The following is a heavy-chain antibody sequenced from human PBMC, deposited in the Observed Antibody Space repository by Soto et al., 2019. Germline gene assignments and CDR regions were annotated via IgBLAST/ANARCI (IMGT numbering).Heavy chain of an antibody. CDR2: IYWDDDK. Sequence: QITLKESGPTLEKPTQTLTLTCTFSDFSLSTSGVGVGWIRQPPGKALEWLALIYWDDDKRYSPSLKSRLTITNDTSKNQVVLTMTNMDPVDTATYYCAHIMITFGGFMRKDAFDIWGQGTMVTISS. V-gene: IGHV2-5*02. J-gene: IGHJ3*02. D-gene: IGHD3-16*01. CDR3: AHIMITFGGFMRKDAFDI. CDR1: DFSLSTSGVG.